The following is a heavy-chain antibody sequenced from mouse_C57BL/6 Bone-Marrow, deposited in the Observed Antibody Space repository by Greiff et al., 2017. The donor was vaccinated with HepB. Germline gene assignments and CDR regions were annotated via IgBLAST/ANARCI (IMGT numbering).Heavy chain of an antibody. CDR2: IYPGSGNT. J-gene: IGHJ4*01. V-gene: IGHV1-76*01. Sequence: VQLQQSGAELVRPGASVKLSCKASGYTFTDYYINWVKQRPGQGLEWIARIYPGSGNTYYNEKFKGKATLTAEKSSSTAYMQLSSLTSEDSAVYFCAIYGSSPLDYWGQGTSVTVSS. CDR1: GYTFTDYY. CDR3: AIYGSSPLDY. D-gene: IGHD1-1*01.